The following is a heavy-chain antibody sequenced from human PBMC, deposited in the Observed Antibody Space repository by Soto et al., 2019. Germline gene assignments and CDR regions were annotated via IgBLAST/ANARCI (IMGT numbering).Heavy chain of an antibody. J-gene: IGHJ4*02. CDR3: VKGSGGFRPYYFDH. V-gene: IGHV3-23*01. Sequence: PGGSLRLSCVASEFSFTSYVMSWVRQAPGKGLEWVSAISGNSGSTYYADSVKGRFTISRDNSRNSLYLQMNSLSAEDTAVYYCVKGSGGFRPYYFDHWGQGTLVTVSS. CDR2: ISGNSGST. CDR1: EFSFTSYV. D-gene: IGHD2-15*01.